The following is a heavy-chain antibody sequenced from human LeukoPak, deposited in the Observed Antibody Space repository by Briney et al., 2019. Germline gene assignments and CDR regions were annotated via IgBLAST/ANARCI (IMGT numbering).Heavy chain of an antibody. V-gene: IGHV3-53*01. CDR1: GFKVSSNY. Sequence: GGSLRLSCAASGFKVSSNYMSWVRQAPGKGLAWVSLINTGGSTYYADSVKGRFTISRDNSKNTLYLQMNSLRAEDTAVYYCARGITIFGVVEPYWGQGTLVTVSS. CDR3: ARGITIFGVVEPY. D-gene: IGHD3-3*01. J-gene: IGHJ4*02. CDR2: INTGGST.